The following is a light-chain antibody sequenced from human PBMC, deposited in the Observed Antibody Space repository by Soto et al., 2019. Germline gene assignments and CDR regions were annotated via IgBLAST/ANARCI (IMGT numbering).Light chain of an antibody. CDR1: QSISSW. CDR2: KAS. V-gene: IGKV1-5*03. Sequence: DIQMTQSPSTLSASVGDRVTITCRASQSISSWLAWYQQKPGKAPKLLIYKASSLESGVPSRFSGSGSGTEFTLTISSLQADGFATDYCQQYNSYWTFGQGTKVEIK. J-gene: IGKJ1*01. CDR3: QQYNSYWT.